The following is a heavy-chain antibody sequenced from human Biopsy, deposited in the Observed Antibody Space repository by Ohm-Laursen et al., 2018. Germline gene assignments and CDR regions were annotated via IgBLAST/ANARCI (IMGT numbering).Heavy chain of an antibody. CDR2: IFYDGSNT. D-gene: IGHD2-15*01. CDR3: ARAYPPPGRRLVVVAGDFDC. J-gene: IGHJ4*02. CDR1: GFTFNNYG. Sequence: SLRLSCSASGFTFNNYGMQWVRQAPGKGLEWVAFIFYDGSNTYYADSVKGRFTISRDNSRDTLYLQMSSLRAEDTAVYYCARAYPPPGRRLVVVAGDFDCWGQGTRVTVS. V-gene: IGHV3-30*03.